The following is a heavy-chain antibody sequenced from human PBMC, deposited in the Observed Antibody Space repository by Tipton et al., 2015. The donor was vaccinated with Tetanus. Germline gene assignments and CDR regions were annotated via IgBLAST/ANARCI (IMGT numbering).Heavy chain of an antibody. CDR2: IYPGDSDT. V-gene: IGHV5-51*01. CDR3: ARFFGSGWPIDY. CDR1: GYNFTTYW. Sequence: QLVQSGAEVKKPGESLKISCEGSGYNFTTYWIGWVRQMPEKGLEWMGIIYPGDSDTRYSPSFQGQVTISADKSITSAYLEWSSLKASDTAMYYCARFFGSGWPIDYWGQGTLVTVSS. D-gene: IGHD6-19*01. J-gene: IGHJ4*02.